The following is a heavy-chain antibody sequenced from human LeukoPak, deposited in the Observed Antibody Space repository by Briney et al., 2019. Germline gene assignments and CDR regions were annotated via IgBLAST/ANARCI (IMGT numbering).Heavy chain of an antibody. CDR3: ARVLGYDSSGYYYPYYFDY. J-gene: IGHJ4*02. CDR2: IYYSGST. V-gene: IGHV4-61*01. Sequence: SETLSLTCTVSGGSISSGSYYWSWIRQPPGKGLEWIGYIYYSGSTNYNPSLKSRVTISVDTSKNQFSLKLSSVTAADTAVYYCARVLGYDSSGYYYPYYFDYWGQGTLVTVSS. CDR1: GGSISSGSYY. D-gene: IGHD3-22*01.